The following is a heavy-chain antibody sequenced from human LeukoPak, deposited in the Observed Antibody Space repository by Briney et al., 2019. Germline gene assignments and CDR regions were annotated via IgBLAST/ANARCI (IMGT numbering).Heavy chain of an antibody. J-gene: IGHJ4*02. V-gene: IGHV4-30-4*08. CDR1: GGSISSGDYD. CDR3: ARASFAPGGGDY. Sequence: SQTLSLTCTVSGGSISSGDYDWSWIRQPPGKGLEWIGYIYYSGSTYYNPSLKSRVTISVDTSKNQFSLKLSSVTAADTAVYYCARASFAPGGGDYWGQGTLVTVSS. D-gene: IGHD3-10*01. CDR2: IYYSGST.